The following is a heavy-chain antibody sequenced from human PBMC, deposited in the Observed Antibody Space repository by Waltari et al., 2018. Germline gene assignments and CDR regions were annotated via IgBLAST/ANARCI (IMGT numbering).Heavy chain of an antibody. D-gene: IGHD1-26*01. J-gene: IGHJ3*02. Sequence: QVQLVQSGAEVKKPGASVKVSCKASGYTFTSYDINWVRQATGQGLEWMGWMNPNSGNTGYAQKFQGRVTITRNTSISAAYMELSSLRSEDTAVYYCARGLAVGATRGIDAFDIWGQGTMVTVSS. CDR2: MNPNSGNT. CDR1: GYTFTSYD. CDR3: ARGLAVGATRGIDAFDI. V-gene: IGHV1-8*03.